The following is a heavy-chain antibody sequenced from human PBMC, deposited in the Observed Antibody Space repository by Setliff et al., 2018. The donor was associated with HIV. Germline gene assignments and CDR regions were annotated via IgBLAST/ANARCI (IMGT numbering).Heavy chain of an antibody. CDR2: ISGSQK. D-gene: IGHD2-15*01. CDR3: AKDVCSGAYCYAYYYYGMDV. V-gene: IGHV3-23*01. CDR1: GLTFSSYA. Sequence: GGSLRLSCAASGLTFSSYAMSWVRQAPGKGLEWVSSISGSQKYYVDSVKGRFTISRDNSKNTLYLQMNSLRVEDTAVYYCAKDVCSGAYCYAYYYYGMDVWGQGTMVTVSS. J-gene: IGHJ6*02.